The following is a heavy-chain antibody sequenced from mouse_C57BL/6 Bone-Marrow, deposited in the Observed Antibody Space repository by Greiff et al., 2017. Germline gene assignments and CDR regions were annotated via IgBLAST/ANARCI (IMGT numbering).Heavy chain of an antibody. V-gene: IGHV5-6*01. J-gene: IGHJ3*01. CDR1: GFTFSSYG. D-gene: IGHD5-1*01. Sequence: DVHLVESGGDLVKPGGSLKLSCAASGFTFSSYGMSWVRQTPDKRLEWVATISSGGSYTYYPDSVKGRFPISRDNAKNTLYLQMSSLKSEDTAMYYCARHTYWFAYWGQGTLVTVSA. CDR3: ARHTYWFAY. CDR2: ISSGGSYT.